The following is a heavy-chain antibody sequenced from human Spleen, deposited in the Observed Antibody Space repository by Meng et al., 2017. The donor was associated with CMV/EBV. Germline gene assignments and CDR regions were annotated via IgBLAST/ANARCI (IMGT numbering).Heavy chain of an antibody. CDR3: ARDMSN. CDR1: GFTFSDQY. J-gene: IGHJ4*02. D-gene: IGHD3-16*01. V-gene: IGHV3-72*01. CDR2: IRNKASGYST. Sequence: GESLKISCAASGFTFSDQYMDWVRQAPGKGLEWVGRIRNKASGYSTEYAASVKGRFTMSRDDSKKSLYLQMNSLKTEDTAVYYCARDMSNWGQGTRVTVSS.